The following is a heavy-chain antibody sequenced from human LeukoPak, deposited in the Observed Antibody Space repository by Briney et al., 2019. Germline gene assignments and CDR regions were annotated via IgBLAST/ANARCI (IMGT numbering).Heavy chain of an antibody. CDR2: IYYNGIT. D-gene: IGHD2-15*01. CDR3: ARGSCSGGSCYHGLDY. J-gene: IGHJ4*02. CDR1: GGSVSSGSYY. V-gene: IGHV4-61*01. Sequence: SGTLSLTCTVSGGSVSSGSYYWSWIPQPPGKGLEWIVYIYYNGITNYKSSLKSRVTISIDTSKNQFSLKLSSVTAADTAVYYCARGSCSGGSCYHGLDYWGQGTLVTVSS.